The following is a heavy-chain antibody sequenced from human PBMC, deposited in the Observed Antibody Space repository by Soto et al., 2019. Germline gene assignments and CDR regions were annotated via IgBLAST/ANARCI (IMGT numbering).Heavy chain of an antibody. V-gene: IGHV4-39*01. D-gene: IGHD3-22*01. CDR3: ARSYDSSGYYTVYFDY. Sequence: SETLSLTCTVSGGSISSSSYYWGWIRQPPGKGLEWIGSIYYSGSTYYNPSLKSRVTISVDTSKNQFSLKLSSVTAADTAVYYCARSYDSSGYYTVYFDYWGQGNLVTVSS. J-gene: IGHJ4*02. CDR1: GGSISSSSYY. CDR2: IYYSGST.